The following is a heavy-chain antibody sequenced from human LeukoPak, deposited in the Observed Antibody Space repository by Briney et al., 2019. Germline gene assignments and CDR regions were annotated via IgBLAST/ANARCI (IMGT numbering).Heavy chain of an antibody. Sequence: PSQTLSLTCTVSGGSISSYYWSWIRQPPGKGLEWIGYIYYSGSTNYNPSLKSRVTISVDTSKNQFSLKLSSVTAADTAVYYCARVDPDSSSTLEVFDYWGQGTLVTVSS. D-gene: IGHD6-6*01. CDR1: GGSISSYY. CDR3: ARVDPDSSSTLEVFDY. CDR2: IYYSGST. V-gene: IGHV4-59*01. J-gene: IGHJ4*02.